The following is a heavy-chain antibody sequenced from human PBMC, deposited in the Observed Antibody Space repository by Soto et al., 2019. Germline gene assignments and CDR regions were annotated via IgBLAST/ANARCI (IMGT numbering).Heavy chain of an antibody. Sequence: QVQLVESGGGVVQPGRSLRLSCAASGFSFSSYAMHWVRQAPGKGLEWVAVIWYDGVNKYYADSVKGRFTISRDNSNNTLSVQMNSLKAEDTAVYYCVRDPYLPAAGRLSSLHYWGPGILVTVSS. V-gene: IGHV3-33*01. CDR2: IWYDGVNK. D-gene: IGHD2-2*01. CDR1: GFSFSSYA. J-gene: IGHJ4*02. CDR3: VRDPYLPAAGRLSSLHY.